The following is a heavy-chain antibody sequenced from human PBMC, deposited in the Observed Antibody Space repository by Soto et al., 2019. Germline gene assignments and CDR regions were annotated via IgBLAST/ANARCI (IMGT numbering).Heavy chain of an antibody. CDR2: IYHSGST. J-gene: IGHJ4*02. V-gene: IGHV4-4*02. CDR3: ARTPWDGYTGYYFDY. CDR1: GGSISSSNW. Sequence: QVQLQESGPGLVKPSGTLSLTCAVSGGSISSSNWWRWVRQPPGKGLEWIGEIYHSGSTNYNPSLKSRVTISVDKSKNQFSLKLSSVTAADTDVYSCARTPWDGYTGYYFDYWGQGTLVTVSS. D-gene: IGHD5-18*01.